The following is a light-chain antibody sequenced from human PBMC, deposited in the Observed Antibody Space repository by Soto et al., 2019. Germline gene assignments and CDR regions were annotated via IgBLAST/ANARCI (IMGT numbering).Light chain of an antibody. CDR1: QSLGSDY. CDR2: GVS. V-gene: IGKV3-20*01. CDR3: QLYGTSRT. J-gene: IGKJ1*01. Sequence: ETVLTQSPGTLSLSPGERATLSCRASQSLGSDYLAWYQQKPGQAPSLLIYGVSSRATDIPDRFSGSGSGTDFTLTISRLEQEDFAMYYCQLYGTSRTFGQGTKVEI.